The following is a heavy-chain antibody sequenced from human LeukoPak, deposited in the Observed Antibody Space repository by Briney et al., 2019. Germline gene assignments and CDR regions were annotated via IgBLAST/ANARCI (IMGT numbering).Heavy chain of an antibody. D-gene: IGHD6-19*01. V-gene: IGHV3-15*01. J-gene: IGHJ4*02. Sequence: GGSLRLSCAASGFTFSNAWMSWVRQAPGKGLEWIGRIRSKTDGGTTDYAAPVKDRFTISRDDSKNTLFLQINSLKTEDTAVYYCTTYVAVAGTRHFDSWGQGALITVSS. CDR3: TTYVAVAGTRHFDS. CDR1: GFTFSNAW. CDR2: IRSKTDGGTT.